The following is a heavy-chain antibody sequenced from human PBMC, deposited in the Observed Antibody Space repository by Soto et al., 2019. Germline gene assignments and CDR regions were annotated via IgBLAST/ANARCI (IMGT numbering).Heavy chain of an antibody. D-gene: IGHD3-3*01. CDR3: ARAPETPSILGVALPYFFDY. CDR2: IYYSGST. CDR1: GGSISSGDYY. Sequence: SETLSLTCTVSGGSISSGDYYWSWIRQPPGKGLEWIGYIYYSGSTYYNPSLRGRVTISVDTSKNQFTLKLSSVTAADTAVYYCARAPETPSILGVALPYFFDYWGQGALVTVSS. J-gene: IGHJ4*02. V-gene: IGHV4-30-4*01.